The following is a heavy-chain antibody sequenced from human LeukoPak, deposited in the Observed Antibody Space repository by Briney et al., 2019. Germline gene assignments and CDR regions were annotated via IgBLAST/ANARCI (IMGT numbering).Heavy chain of an antibody. CDR2: IRFDGSKK. CDR1: GFIFSSYG. CDR3: AREEHQVVEHFDF. V-gene: IGHV3-33*01. J-gene: IGHJ4*02. D-gene: IGHD6-13*01. Sequence: GGSLRLSCAASGFIFSSYGMHWVRQAPGKGLEWVAIIRFDGSKKYYSDSVRGRFTISRDNSNSTLYLQMNSLRAEDTAVHYCAREEHQVVEHFDFWGQGTLVSVSS.